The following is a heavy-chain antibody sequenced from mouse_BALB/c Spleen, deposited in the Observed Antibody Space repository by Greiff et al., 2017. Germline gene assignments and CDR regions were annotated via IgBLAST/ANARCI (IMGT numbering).Heavy chain of an antibody. CDR2: LYPGSGNT. CDR3: ARGAYFDV. V-gene: IGHV1-84*02. CDR1: GYTFTDYY. Sequence: VQLQQSGPELVKPGASVKISCKASGYTFTDYYINWVKQKPGQGLEWIGWLYPGSGNTKYNEKFKGKATLTVDTSSSTAYMQLSSLTSEDTAVYFCARGAYFDVWGAGTTVTVSS. J-gene: IGHJ1*01.